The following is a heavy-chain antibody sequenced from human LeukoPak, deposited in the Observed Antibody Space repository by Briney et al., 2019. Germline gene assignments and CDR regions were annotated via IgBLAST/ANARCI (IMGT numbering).Heavy chain of an antibody. CDR1: GGTFGSYA. CDR2: IIPILGIA. Sequence: SVKVSCKASGGTFGSYAISWVRQAPGQGLEWMGRIIPILGIANYAQKFQGRVTITADKSTSTAYMELSSLRSEDTAVYYCAREVSPYYYDSSGYYGDYWGQGTLVTVSS. J-gene: IGHJ4*02. V-gene: IGHV1-69*04. CDR3: AREVSPYYYDSSGYYGDY. D-gene: IGHD3-22*01.